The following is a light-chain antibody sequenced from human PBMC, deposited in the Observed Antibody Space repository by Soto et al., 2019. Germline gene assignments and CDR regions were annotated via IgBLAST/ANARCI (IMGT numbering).Light chain of an antibody. CDR1: QDISNY. CDR2: DAS. CDR3: QQYDNLPT. V-gene: IGKV1-33*01. Sequence: IPITQSPSSLSASVVDRVTITCQASQDISNYLNWYQQKPGKAPKLLIYDASNLETGVPSRFSGSGSGTDFTFTISSLQPEDIATYYCQQYDNLPTFGGGTKVDIK. J-gene: IGKJ4*01.